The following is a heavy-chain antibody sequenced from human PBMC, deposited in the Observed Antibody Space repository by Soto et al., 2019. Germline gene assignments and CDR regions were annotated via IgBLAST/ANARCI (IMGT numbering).Heavy chain of an antibody. Sequence: EVQLVESGGGLVQPGGSLRLSCAASGFTFSSYWMSWVRQAPGKGLEWVANIKQDGSEKYYVDSVKGRFTISRDNAKNSLHLQMNSLRAEDTAVYYCAREGCSGGICYSADAFDIWGQGTMVTVSS. CDR1: GFTFSSYW. V-gene: IGHV3-7*01. CDR2: IKQDGSEK. D-gene: IGHD2-15*01. J-gene: IGHJ3*02. CDR3: AREGCSGGICYSADAFDI.